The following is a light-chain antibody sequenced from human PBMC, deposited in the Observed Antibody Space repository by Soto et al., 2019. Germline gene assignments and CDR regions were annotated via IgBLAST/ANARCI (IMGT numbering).Light chain of an antibody. CDR3: QQYNSYSTWT. V-gene: IGKV1-5*01. J-gene: IGKJ1*01. Sequence: DIPMTQSPSTLSASVGDRVTISCRASQSVSWYLAWYQQKPGKAPKILIFDASSLGSGVPSRFSGSGSGTEFSLTISSLQPDDVAAYYCQQYNSYSTWTFGQGTKVEI. CDR2: DAS. CDR1: QSVSWY.